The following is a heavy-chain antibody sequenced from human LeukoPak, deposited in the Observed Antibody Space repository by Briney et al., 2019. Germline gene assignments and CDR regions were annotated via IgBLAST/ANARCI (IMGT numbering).Heavy chain of an antibody. CDR1: GFTFDDYA. V-gene: IGHV3-9*01. D-gene: IGHD6-13*01. J-gene: IGHJ6*02. CDR2: ISWNSGSI. Sequence: GGSLRLSCAASGFTFDDYAMHWVRQAPGKGLEWVSGISWNSGSIGYADSVKGRFTISRDNAKNSLYLQMNSLRAEDTALYYCAKDIGEKATRAAAGHYYYYYYGMDVWGQGTTVTVSS. CDR3: AKDIGEKATRAAAGHYYYYYYGMDV.